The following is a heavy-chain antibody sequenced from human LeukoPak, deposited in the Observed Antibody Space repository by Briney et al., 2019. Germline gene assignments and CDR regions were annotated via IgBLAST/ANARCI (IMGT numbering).Heavy chain of an antibody. D-gene: IGHD3-22*01. CDR3: ASYDSSTFDY. CDR2: IYYSGST. Sequence: SETLSLTCTVSGGSISSSSYYWGWIRQPPGKGLEWIGSIYYSGSTYYNPSLKSRVTISVDKSKNQFSLKLSSVTAADTAVYYCASYDSSTFDYWGQGTLVTVSS. V-gene: IGHV4-39*07. J-gene: IGHJ4*02. CDR1: GGSISSSSYY.